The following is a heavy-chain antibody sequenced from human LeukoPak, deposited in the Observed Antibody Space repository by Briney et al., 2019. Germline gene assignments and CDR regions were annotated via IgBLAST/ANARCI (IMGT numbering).Heavy chain of an antibody. CDR1: GYTFTSYD. Sequence: ASVKVSCKASGYTFTSYDINWVRQATGQGLEWMGWMNPNSGNTGYAQKFQGRVTITRNTSISTAYMELSSLRSEDTAVYYCARATYYYDSSGYYSQPFDYWGQGTLVTVSS. CDR2: MNPNSGNT. D-gene: IGHD3-22*01. V-gene: IGHV1-8*03. CDR3: ARATYYYDSSGYYSQPFDY. J-gene: IGHJ4*02.